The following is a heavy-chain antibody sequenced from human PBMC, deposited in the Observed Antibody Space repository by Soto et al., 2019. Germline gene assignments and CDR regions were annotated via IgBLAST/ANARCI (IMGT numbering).Heavy chain of an antibody. CDR3: AKTRYDSSGYYYGMDV. CDR2: ISYDGSNK. D-gene: IGHD3-22*01. J-gene: IGHJ6*02. CDR1: GFTFCSYG. Sequence: GGSLRLSCAASGFTFCSYGMHWVRQAPGKGLEWVAVISYDGSNKYYADSVKGRFTISRDNSKNTLYLQMNSLRAEDTAVYYCAKTRYDSSGYYYGMDVWGQGTTVTVSS. V-gene: IGHV3-30*18.